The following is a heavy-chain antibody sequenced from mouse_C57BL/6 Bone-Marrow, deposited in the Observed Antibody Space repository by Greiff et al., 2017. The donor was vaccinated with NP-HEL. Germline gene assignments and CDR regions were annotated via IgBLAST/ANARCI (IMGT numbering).Heavy chain of an antibody. D-gene: IGHD2-2*01. V-gene: IGHV1-4*01. Sequence: QVQLKESGAELARPGASVKMSCKASGYTFTSYPMHWVQQRPGQGLEWIGYINPSSGYTKYNQKFKDKDTLTADKSSSTAYMQLSSLTSEDAAVYYFARSSYGYNVSWYFDVWGTGTTVTVSS. CDR3: ARSSYGYNVSWYFDV. J-gene: IGHJ1*03. CDR1: GYTFTSYP. CDR2: INPSSGYT.